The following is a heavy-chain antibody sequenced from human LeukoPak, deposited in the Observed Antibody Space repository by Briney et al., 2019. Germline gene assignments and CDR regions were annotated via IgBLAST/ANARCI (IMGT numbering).Heavy chain of an antibody. CDR3: ATEGAYYDSSGYSDY. CDR2: FDPEDGET. D-gene: IGHD3-22*01. J-gene: IGHJ4*02. Sequence: GASVKVSCKASGYTFTSYDINWVRQATGQGLEWMGRFDPEDGETIYAQKFQGRVTMTEDTSTDTAYMELSSLRSEDTAVYYCATEGAYYDSSGYSDYWGQGTLVTVSS. CDR1: GYTFTSYD. V-gene: IGHV1-24*01.